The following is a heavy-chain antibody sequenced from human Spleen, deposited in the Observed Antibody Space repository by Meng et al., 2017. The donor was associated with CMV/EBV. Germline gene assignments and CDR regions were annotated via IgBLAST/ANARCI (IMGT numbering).Heavy chain of an antibody. D-gene: IGHD2-8*01. J-gene: IGHJ5*02. CDR2: IYYSGST. Sequence: SETLSLTCAIYGGSVSGYYWSWIRQHPGKGLEWIGNIYYSGSTYYTPSLKSRVIMSVDMSKNQFSLKLSSVTAADTAVYYCATAHLGDCMHGVCYSFDPWGQGTLVTVSS. CDR3: ATAHLGDCMHGVCYSFDP. CDR1: GGSVSGYY. V-gene: IGHV4-31*11.